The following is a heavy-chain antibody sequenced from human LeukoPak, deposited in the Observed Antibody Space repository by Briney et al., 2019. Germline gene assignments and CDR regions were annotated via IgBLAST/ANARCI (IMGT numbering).Heavy chain of an antibody. CDR3: AKDGRIAVAGTLGGDWFDP. D-gene: IGHD6-19*01. CDR1: GFTFSSYA. J-gene: IGHJ5*02. V-gene: IGHV3-23*01. CDR2: ISGSGGST. Sequence: EGSLRLSCAASGFTFSSYAMSWVRQAPGKGLEWVSAISGSGGSTYYADSVKGRFTISRDNSKNTLYLQMNSLRAEDTAVYYCAKDGRIAVAGTLGGDWFDPWGQGTLVTVSS.